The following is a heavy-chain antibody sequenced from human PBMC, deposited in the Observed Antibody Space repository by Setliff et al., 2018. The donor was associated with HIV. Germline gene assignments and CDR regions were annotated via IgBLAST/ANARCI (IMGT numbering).Heavy chain of an antibody. Sequence: ASVKVSCKASGYTFTDYFLHWVRQAPGQGLEWMGYINPNTGDTNSAQKFQGRVTVTRDTSISSVYMELTNLTSDDTAVYSCVKDGGPWGSGDWGQGTLVTVSS. V-gene: IGHV1-2*02. J-gene: IGHJ4*02. CDR3: VKDGGPWGSGD. D-gene: IGHD7-27*01. CDR2: INPNTGDT. CDR1: GYTFTDYF.